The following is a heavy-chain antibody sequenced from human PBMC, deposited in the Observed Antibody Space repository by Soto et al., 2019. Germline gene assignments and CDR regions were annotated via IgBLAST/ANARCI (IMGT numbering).Heavy chain of an antibody. CDR3: AREGSYSAYNFAHGIQLWSFDF. V-gene: IGHV4-4*07. CDR2: IFSSGST. CDR1: GGSINTFY. D-gene: IGHD5-12*01. Sequence: SETLSLTCIVSGGSINTFYWSWVRQPAGKGLEGIGRIFSSGSTSFNPSLESRVAMSVDTSKNHFSLNLSSVTAADMAVYYCAREGSYSAYNFAHGIQLWSFDFWGQGALVTVSS. J-gene: IGHJ4*02.